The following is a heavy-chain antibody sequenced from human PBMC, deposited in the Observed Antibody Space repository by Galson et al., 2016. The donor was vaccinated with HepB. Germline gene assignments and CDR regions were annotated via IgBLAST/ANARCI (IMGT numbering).Heavy chain of an antibody. J-gene: IGHJ4*02. D-gene: IGHD2-21*02. CDR1: GFSLSTSGMC. V-gene: IGHV2-70*01. CDR2: IDWDDDK. CDR3: ARLLAYCGGACYSIFDY. Sequence: PALVKPTQTLTLTCTFSGFSLSTSGMCVSWIRQPPGKALEWLALIDWDDDKYYSTSLKTRLTISKDTSKNQVVLTMTNMEPVDTATYYCARLLAYCGGACYSIFDYWGQGTLVTVSS.